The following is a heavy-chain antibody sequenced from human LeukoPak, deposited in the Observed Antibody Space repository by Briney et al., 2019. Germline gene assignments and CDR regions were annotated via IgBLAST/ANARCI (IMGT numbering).Heavy chain of an antibody. Sequence: PGGSLRFSCAASGFTFSSYPMNWVRQAQGKGLEGVSVISGSGGATFYDDSVQGRFTISRDNSRDTLYLQMNSLTAEDTAVYYCGKYLQTSVGANDYWGQGTLVTVSS. V-gene: IGHV3-23*01. CDR3: GKYLQTSVGANDY. D-gene: IGHD1-26*01. CDR2: ISGSGGAT. CDR1: GFTFSSYP. J-gene: IGHJ4*02.